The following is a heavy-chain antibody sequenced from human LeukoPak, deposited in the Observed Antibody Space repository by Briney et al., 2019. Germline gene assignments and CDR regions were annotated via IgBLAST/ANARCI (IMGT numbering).Heavy chain of an antibody. V-gene: IGHV1-69*13. D-gene: IGHD3-22*01. CDR3: ARERFPGYYYDSSGYHPAFDY. CDR2: IIPIFGTA. J-gene: IGHJ4*02. Sequence: ASVKVSCKASGGTFSSYAISWVRQAPGQGLEWMGGIIPIFGTANYAQKFQGRVTITADESTSTAYMELSSLRSEDTAVYYCARERFPGYYYDSSGYHPAFDYWGQGTLVTVSS. CDR1: GGTFSSYA.